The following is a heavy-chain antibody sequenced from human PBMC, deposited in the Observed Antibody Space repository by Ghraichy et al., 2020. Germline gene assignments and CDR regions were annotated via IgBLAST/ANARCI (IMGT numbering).Heavy chain of an antibody. V-gene: IGHV3-48*01. J-gene: IGHJ4*02. D-gene: IGHD1-20*01. CDR1: GSAFSNYR. CDR3: ARGGITGTFDY. CDR2: ISSNSDAI. Sequence: GESLNISCAASGSAFSNYRVNWVRQAPGKGLEWVAYISSNSDAIYYADSVRGRFTISRDDAQASAYLQMNSLRAEDTALYYCARGGITGTFDYWGQGTLVTVSP.